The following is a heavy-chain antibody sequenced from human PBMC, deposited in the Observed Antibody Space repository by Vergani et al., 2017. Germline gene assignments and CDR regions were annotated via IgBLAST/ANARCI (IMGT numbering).Heavy chain of an antibody. CDR1: GFTFSTYG. CDR3: AKDRVPDRYSSSWDPDH. CDR2: ISYHGSNK. Sequence: QVQLVESGGGVVQPGRSLRLSCAASGFTFSTYGMHWVRQAPGKGLEWVAVISYHGSNKYYADSVKGRFTISRDNSKNTLDLQMNSLRTEDTAVYYCAKDRVPDRYSSSWDPDHWGQGTLVTVSS. D-gene: IGHD6-13*01. J-gene: IGHJ5*02. V-gene: IGHV3-30*18.